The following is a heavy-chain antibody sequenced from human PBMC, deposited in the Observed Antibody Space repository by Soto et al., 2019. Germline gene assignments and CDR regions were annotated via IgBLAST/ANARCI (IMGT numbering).Heavy chain of an antibody. Sequence: PGGSLRLSCAASGFTFSSYEMSWVRQAPGKGLEWVSYISSSGSTIYYADSVKGRFTISRDNAKNSLYLQMNSLRAEDTAVYYWALGGGCCSSTSCYALYYYGMDVWGQGTTVTVSS. CDR3: ALGGGCCSSTSCYALYYYGMDV. CDR2: ISSSGSTI. D-gene: IGHD2-2*03. CDR1: GFTFSSYE. V-gene: IGHV3-48*03. J-gene: IGHJ6*02.